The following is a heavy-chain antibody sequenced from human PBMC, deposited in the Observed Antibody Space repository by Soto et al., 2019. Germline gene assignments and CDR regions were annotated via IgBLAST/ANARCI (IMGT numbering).Heavy chain of an antibody. V-gene: IGHV3-23*01. J-gene: IGHJ4*02. CDR1: GFTFSSYA. CDR2: ISGSGGST. D-gene: IGHD3-3*01. Sequence: GGSLRLSCAASGFTFSSYAMSWVRQAPGKGLEWVSAISGSGGSTYYADSVKGRFTISRDNSKNTLYLQMNSLRAEDTAVYYCAKVQYDFWSGYSYFDYWGQGTLVTVSS. CDR3: AKVQYDFWSGYSYFDY.